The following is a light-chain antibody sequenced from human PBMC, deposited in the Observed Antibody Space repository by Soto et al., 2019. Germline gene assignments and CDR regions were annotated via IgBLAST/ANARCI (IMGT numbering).Light chain of an antibody. CDR3: SSYTSSSTRG. Sequence: QSALTQPASVSGSPGQSITISCTGTSSDVGGYNYVSWYQQHPGKAPKLMIYEVSNRPSGVSNRFSGSKSGNTASLTISGLQAEDEAYYYCSSYTSSSTRGFGTGTKLTVL. CDR1: SSDVGGYNY. J-gene: IGLJ1*01. CDR2: EVS. V-gene: IGLV2-14*01.